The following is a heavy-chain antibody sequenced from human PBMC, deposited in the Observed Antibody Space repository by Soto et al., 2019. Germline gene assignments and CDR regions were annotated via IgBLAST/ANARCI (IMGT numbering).Heavy chain of an antibody. CDR1: GCSISSGDYY. CDR3: ASRKSSPYFDY. J-gene: IGHJ4*02. CDR2: IYYSGST. Sequence: SETLSLTCTFSGCSISSGDYYWSWIRQPPGKGLEWIGCIYYSGSTYYNPSLKSRVTISVDTSKNHFSLKLSSVTAADTAVYYCASRKSSPYFDYWGQGTLVTVS. D-gene: IGHD3-10*01. V-gene: IGHV4-30-4*01.